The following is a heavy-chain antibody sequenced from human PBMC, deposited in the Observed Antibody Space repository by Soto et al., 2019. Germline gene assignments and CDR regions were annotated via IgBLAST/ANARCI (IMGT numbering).Heavy chain of an antibody. D-gene: IGHD2-15*01. CDR3: ARSFYCSAGSCYSDY. Sequence: QVQLVQSGAEVKKSGASVKVSCKASGYTFNSYNINWVRQAPGQRLEWMGWISAYTGNTNYAQNLQGRVTMTTDTSTSTAYMVLRSLRSDDTAVYYCARSFYCSAGSCYSDYWGQGTLVTVSS. J-gene: IGHJ4*02. V-gene: IGHV1-18*01. CDR2: ISAYTGNT. CDR1: GYTFNSYN.